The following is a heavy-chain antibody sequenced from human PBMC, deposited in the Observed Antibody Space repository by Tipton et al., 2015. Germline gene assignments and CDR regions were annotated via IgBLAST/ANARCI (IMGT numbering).Heavy chain of an antibody. Sequence: LSLTCTVSGGSFGSDGYSWSWIRQRPGKGLEWVSFLYSGGSTYYADSVKGRFTISRDNSKNTLFLEMNSLRVEDTAVYYCARPLYASGFYFDYWGQGALVTVSS. J-gene: IGHJ4*02. CDR3: ARPLYASGFYFDY. V-gene: IGHV3-53*01. D-gene: IGHD5-12*01. CDR1: GGSFGSDGYS. CDR2: LYSGGST.